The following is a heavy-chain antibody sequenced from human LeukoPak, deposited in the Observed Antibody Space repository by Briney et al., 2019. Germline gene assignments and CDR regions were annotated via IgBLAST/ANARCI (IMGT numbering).Heavy chain of an antibody. CDR2: IKHDGSEK. Sequence: GGSLRLSCAASGFTFSSYWMSWVRQAPGKGLEWVADIKHDGSEKYYVDSVKGRFTISRDNAKNSLYLQMNSLRAEDTAVYYCARDHGWNGKPLNYCYYYGMDVWGQGTTVTVSS. D-gene: IGHD1-1*01. CDR3: ARDHGWNGKPLNYCYYYGMDV. CDR1: GFTFSSYW. J-gene: IGHJ6*02. V-gene: IGHV3-7*01.